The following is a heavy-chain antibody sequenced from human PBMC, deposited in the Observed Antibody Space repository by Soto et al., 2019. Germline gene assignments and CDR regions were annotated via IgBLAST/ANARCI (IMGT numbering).Heavy chain of an antibody. Sequence: GASVKVSCKASGYTFTSYGISWVRQAPGQGLERMGWISAYNGNTNYAQKLQGRVTMTTDTSTSTAYMELRSLRSDDTAVYYCARDSPYSSGWYVDYWGQGTLVTVSS. CDR2: ISAYNGNT. J-gene: IGHJ4*02. CDR3: ARDSPYSSGWYVDY. CDR1: GYTFTSYG. V-gene: IGHV1-18*01. D-gene: IGHD6-19*01.